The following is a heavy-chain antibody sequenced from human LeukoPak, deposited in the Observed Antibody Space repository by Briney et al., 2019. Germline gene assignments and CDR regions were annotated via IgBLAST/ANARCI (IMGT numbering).Heavy chain of an antibody. D-gene: IGHD3-16*02. J-gene: IGHJ4*02. V-gene: IGHV4-34*01. CDR3: ARGKLYVWGSYRPPWYFDY. Sequence: SETLSLTCAVYGGSFSGYYWSWIRQPPGKGLEWIGEINHSGSTNYNPSLKSRVTISVGTSKNQFSLKLSSVTAADTAVYYCARGKLYVWGSYRPPWYFDYWGQGTLVTVSS. CDR2: INHSGST. CDR1: GGSFSGYY.